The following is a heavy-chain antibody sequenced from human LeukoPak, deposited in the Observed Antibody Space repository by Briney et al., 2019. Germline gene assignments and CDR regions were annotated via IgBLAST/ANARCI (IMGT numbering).Heavy chain of an antibody. J-gene: IGHJ3*02. Sequence: SETLSLTCSVSGGSINAGGCFWSWVRQRPGEGLEWVEYIDYAATTYYNPSLSRPTTISIETSKNQFSLNMYSVTAADTAVYFCARRLWSGDTDTFDIWGQGTRVTVSS. CDR1: GGSINAGGCF. CDR3: ARRLWSGDTDTFDI. D-gene: IGHD3-10*01. CDR2: IDYAATT. V-gene: IGHV4-31*01.